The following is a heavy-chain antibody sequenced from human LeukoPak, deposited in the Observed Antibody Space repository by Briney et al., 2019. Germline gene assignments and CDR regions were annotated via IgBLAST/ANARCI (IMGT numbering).Heavy chain of an antibody. J-gene: IGHJ3*02. Sequence: SETLSLTCTVSGGSISSYYWSWIRQPAGKGLEWIGRIYTSGSTNYNPSLKSRVTMSVDTSKNQFSLKLSSVTAADTAVYYCAVKEGQQLGDDAFDIWGQGTMVTVSS. V-gene: IGHV4-4*07. D-gene: IGHD6-13*01. CDR2: IYTSGST. CDR1: GGSISSYY. CDR3: AVKEGQQLGDDAFDI.